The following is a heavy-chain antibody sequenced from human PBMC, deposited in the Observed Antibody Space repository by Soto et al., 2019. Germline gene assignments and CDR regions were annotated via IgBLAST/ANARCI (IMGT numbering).Heavy chain of an antibody. Sequence: TSETLSLTCDVSGYSISSYYYWGWIRQPPGEGLEWIGSIYHSGSTYYNPSLRSRVTISIDPSENQFSLKLTSVTDADTAVYYCARDLIYYGNYYYSLDVWGQGTTVTVSS. CDR2: IYHSGST. V-gene: IGHV4-38-2*02. CDR3: ARDLIYYGNYYYSLDV. CDR1: GYSISSYYY. J-gene: IGHJ6*03. D-gene: IGHD3-16*01.